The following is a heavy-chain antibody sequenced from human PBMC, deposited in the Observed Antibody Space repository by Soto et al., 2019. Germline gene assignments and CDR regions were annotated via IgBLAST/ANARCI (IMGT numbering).Heavy chain of an antibody. D-gene: IGHD3-16*01. CDR2: ISSAGSNK. J-gene: IGHJ6*02. CDR3: AKEKGIGGVSEGIDV. V-gene: IGHV3-NL1*01. CDR1: GFPVSSYA. Sequence: GGSLRLSCAASGFPVSSYAMHLVRPAPAKGLEWGAAISSAGSNKDYADSLKGRFTISIDKSKNTLYLKMKCLRAEDTGLYYCAKEKGIGGVSEGIDVWGPGTTVSVSS.